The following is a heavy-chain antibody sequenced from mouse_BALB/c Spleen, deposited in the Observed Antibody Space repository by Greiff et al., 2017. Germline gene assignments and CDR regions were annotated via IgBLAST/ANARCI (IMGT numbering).Heavy chain of an antibody. D-gene: IGHD2-3*01. Sequence: QVQLQQSGPGLVQPSQSLSITCTVSGFSLTSYCVHWVRQSPGQGLEWLGVIWSGGSTDYNAAFISSLSISKDNSKSQVFLKMNSLRANDTDIYYCARTDDGYYAWFAYWGQGTLVTVSA. V-gene: IGHV2-2*02. CDR2: IWSGGST. CDR3: ARTDDGYYAWFAY. CDR1: GFSLTSYC. J-gene: IGHJ3*01.